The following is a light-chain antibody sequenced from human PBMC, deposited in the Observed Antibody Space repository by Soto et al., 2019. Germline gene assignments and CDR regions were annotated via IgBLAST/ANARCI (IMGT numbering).Light chain of an antibody. V-gene: IGKV3-15*01. CDR3: QQYYNWPV. Sequence: IIVTKSAVPLSVSLGERATLSCRASQSISSSLAWYQQKPGQAPKFLIYGASSMASGIPARFSGSGSGTEFTLTISSLQSEDFAVYYCQQYYNWPVFGEGTRLEIK. CDR1: QSISSS. J-gene: IGKJ5*01. CDR2: GAS.